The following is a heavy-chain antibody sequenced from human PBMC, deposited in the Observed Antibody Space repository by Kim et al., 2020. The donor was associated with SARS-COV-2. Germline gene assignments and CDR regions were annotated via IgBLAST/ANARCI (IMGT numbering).Heavy chain of an antibody. CDR1: GYTFTGYY. V-gene: IGHV1-2*02. D-gene: IGHD2-15*01. J-gene: IGHJ4*02. CDR2: INPCSGDT. Sequence: ASVKVSCKASGYTFTGYYIHWVRQAPGQGLEWMGWINPCSGDTSYAQKLQGRVTMTRDTSISTAYMEVRSLTSDDTAVYYCARLLSVKHYDYWVQGTVAT. CDR3: ARLLSVKHYDY.